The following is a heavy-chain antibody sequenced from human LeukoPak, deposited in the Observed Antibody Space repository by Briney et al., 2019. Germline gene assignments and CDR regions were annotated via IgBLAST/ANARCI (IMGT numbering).Heavy chain of an antibody. D-gene: IGHD5-18*01. Sequence: PGGSLRLSCAVSGFTFSRYWMSWVRQAPGEGPEWVANIKQDGSEEYYVDSVKGRFTISRDNAMESLYLQMNSLRAEDTAVYYCARDNSYRRGLDYWGQGTLVTVSS. V-gene: IGHV3-7*01. J-gene: IGHJ4*02. CDR2: IKQDGSEE. CDR1: GFTFSRYW. CDR3: ARDNSYRRGLDY.